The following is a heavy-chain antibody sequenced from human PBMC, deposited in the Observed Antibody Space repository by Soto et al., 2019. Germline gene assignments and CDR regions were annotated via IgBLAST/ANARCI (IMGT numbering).Heavy chain of an antibody. CDR3: ARGIQYRYGMDV. Sequence: EVQVVESGGTLVQPEGSLRLSCAAAGFTFTNYWMHWVRQAPGKGLVWVSRINGDGSNAFYADSVKGRFTISRDNDKNTVYLQMNSLRGEDTAIYYCARGIQYRYGMDVWGQGTTVTVSS. J-gene: IGHJ6*02. D-gene: IGHD4-4*01. CDR2: INGDGSNA. V-gene: IGHV3-74*01. CDR1: GFTFTNYW.